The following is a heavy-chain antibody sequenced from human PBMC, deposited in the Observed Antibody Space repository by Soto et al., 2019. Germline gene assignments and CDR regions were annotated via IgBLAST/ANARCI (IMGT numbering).Heavy chain of an antibody. CDR2: ISGSGGRT. J-gene: IGHJ4*01. D-gene: IGHD6-19*01. CDR3: AKEVAVAGDLDY. Sequence: GGSLRLSCAASEFTFSSYAMSWVRQAPGKGLEWVSAISGSGGRTYYADSVKGRFTISRDNSKNTLYLQMDSLRPEDTAVYYCAKEVAVAGDLDYWGHGTLVTVSS. V-gene: IGHV3-23*01. CDR1: EFTFSSYA.